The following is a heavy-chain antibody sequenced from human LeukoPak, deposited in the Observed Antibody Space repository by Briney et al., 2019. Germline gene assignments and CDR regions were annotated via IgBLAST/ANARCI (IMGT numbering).Heavy chain of an antibody. CDR1: GFSFSYYW. CDR2: VKGDGSEK. J-gene: IGHJ4*02. Sequence: GGSLRLSCGASGFSFSYYWMSWARQAPGKGLEWVARVKGDGSEKSYVDSVKGRFTMSRDNAKNSLFLQMDNLRADDTAVYYCARGGSVMFDQWGQGTQVTVSS. CDR3: ARGGSVMFDQ. V-gene: IGHV3-7*03. D-gene: IGHD2-21*01.